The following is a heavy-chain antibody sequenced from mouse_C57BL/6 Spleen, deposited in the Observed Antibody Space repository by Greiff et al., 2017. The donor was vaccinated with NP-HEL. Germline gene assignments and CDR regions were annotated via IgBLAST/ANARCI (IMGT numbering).Heavy chain of an antibody. CDR3: ERREYYAYWYFDV. Sequence: DVQLVESGGGLVKPGGSLKLSCAASGFTFSDYGMHWVRQAPEKGLEWVAYISSGSSTIYYADTVKGRFTISRDNAKNTLFLQRTSLRSEDTAMYYCERREYYAYWYFDVWGTGTTVTVSS. CDR2: ISSGSSTI. J-gene: IGHJ1*03. CDR1: GFTFSDYG. V-gene: IGHV5-17*01. D-gene: IGHD1-1*01.